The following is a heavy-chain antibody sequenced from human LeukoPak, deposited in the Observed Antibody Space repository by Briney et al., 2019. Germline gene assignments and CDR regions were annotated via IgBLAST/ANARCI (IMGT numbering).Heavy chain of an antibody. Sequence: PGGSLRLSCAASGFTFSNYAMTWVRQAPGKGLEWVSSLSSRSRYIYYADSLKGRFTISRDNAKNSLYLQMNSLRAEDTAVYYCAGGIAAAGTSYWGQGTLVTVSS. CDR1: GFTFSNYA. CDR3: AGGIAAAGTSY. V-gene: IGHV3-21*01. J-gene: IGHJ4*02. CDR2: LSSRSRYI. D-gene: IGHD6-13*01.